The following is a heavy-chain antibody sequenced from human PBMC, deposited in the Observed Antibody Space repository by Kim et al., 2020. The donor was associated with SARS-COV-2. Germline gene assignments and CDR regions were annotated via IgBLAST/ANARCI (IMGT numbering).Heavy chain of an antibody. Sequence: GGSLRLSCAASGFTFSSYSMNWVRQAPGKGLEWVSSISSSSSYIYYADSVKGRFTISRDNAKNSLYLQMNSLRAEDTAVYYCARGPWFGELSDYYYYGMDVWGQGTTVTVSS. CDR3: ARGPWFGELSDYYYYGMDV. V-gene: IGHV3-21*01. J-gene: IGHJ6*02. CDR1: GFTFSSYS. D-gene: IGHD3-10*01. CDR2: ISSSSSYI.